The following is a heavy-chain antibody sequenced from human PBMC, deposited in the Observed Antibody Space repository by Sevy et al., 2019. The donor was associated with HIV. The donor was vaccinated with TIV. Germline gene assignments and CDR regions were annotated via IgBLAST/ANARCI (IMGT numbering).Heavy chain of an antibody. D-gene: IGHD6-13*01. CDR1: GYTFTSYY. J-gene: IGHJ4*02. CDR3: ANIPTGAEAGTGVGY. CDR2: INPSGGST. Sequence: ASVKVSCKASGYTFTSYYMHWVRQAPGQGLEWMGIINPSGGSTSYAQKFQGRVTMTRDTSTSTVYMELSSLRSEDTAVYYCANIPTGAEAGTGVGYWGQGTLVTVSS. V-gene: IGHV1-46*01.